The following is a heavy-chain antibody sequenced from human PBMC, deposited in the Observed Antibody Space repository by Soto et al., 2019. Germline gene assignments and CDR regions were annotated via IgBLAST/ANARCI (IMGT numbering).Heavy chain of an antibody. Sequence: EVQLVESGGGLVQPGGSLRLSCAASGFTFSSYWMSWVRQAPGKGLEWVANIRQDGSDKYYVDSVKGRFTISRDNSKNSLYLQMNRRRAEGTAIYYCASRQQWLGQRGEFDYWGQGALGAVSS. V-gene: IGHV3-7*05. J-gene: IGHJ4*02. CDR1: GFTFSSYW. CDR2: IRQDGSDK. D-gene: IGHD6-19*01. CDR3: ASRQQWLGQRGEFDY.